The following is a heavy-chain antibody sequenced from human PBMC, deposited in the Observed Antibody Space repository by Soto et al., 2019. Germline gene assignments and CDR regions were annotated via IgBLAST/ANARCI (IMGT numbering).Heavy chain of an antibody. CDR1: GFTFRNYA. CDR2: VTGGGGST. Sequence: PGGSLRLSCAASGFTFRNYAMSWVRQAPGKGLEWVSGVTGGGGSTYYADSVKGRFTISRDNSKNTLYLQMNSPRAEDTALYYCAKETYYYYGMDVWGQGTTVTVSS. CDR3: AKETYYYYGMDV. V-gene: IGHV3-23*01. J-gene: IGHJ6*02.